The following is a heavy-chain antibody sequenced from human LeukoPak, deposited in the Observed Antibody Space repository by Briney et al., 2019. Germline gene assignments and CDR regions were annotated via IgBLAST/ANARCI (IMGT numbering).Heavy chain of an antibody. V-gene: IGHV3-23*01. D-gene: IGHD3-10*01. J-gene: IGHJ4*02. CDR1: GFTFSTYV. CDR3: AKHFGSGRGVDYFDY. CDR2: ITGSGGRT. Sequence: GGPLRLSCAASGFTFSTYVMSWVRQAPGKGLEWVSAITGSGGRTNYADSVKGRFTISRDNSRNTLYLQMDSLRAEDTAVYYCAKHFGSGRGVDYFDYWGQGTLVTVSS.